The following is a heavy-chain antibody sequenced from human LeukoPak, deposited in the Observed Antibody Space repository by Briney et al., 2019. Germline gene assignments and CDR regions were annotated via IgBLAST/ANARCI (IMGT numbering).Heavy chain of an antibody. CDR3: ARHYYDSSGYYYFDY. Sequence: PSETLSLTCTVSGGPISGYYWSWIRQPPGKGLEYMGYIYYSGSTDYNPSLESRITISVDTSKNQFSLKLSSVTAADTAVYYCARHYYDSSGYYYFDYWGQGTLVTVSS. J-gene: IGHJ4*02. CDR2: IYYSGST. D-gene: IGHD3-22*01. CDR1: GGPISGYY. V-gene: IGHV4-59*08.